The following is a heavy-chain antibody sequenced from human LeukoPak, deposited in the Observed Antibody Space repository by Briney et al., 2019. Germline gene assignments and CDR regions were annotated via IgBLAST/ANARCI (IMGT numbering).Heavy chain of an antibody. D-gene: IGHD3-16*01. Sequence: GGSLRLSCAASGLSFSTFAMSWVRQGPAGGLEWVSSMRGNGETFYADSVKGRFTLSSDSSRNTVYLQLNNLRVEDTAIYYCARASWVSSTDAVRWGQGTLVTVSS. CDR2: MRGNGET. CDR1: GLSFSTFA. V-gene: IGHV3-23*01. J-gene: IGHJ4*02. CDR3: ARASWVSSTDAVR.